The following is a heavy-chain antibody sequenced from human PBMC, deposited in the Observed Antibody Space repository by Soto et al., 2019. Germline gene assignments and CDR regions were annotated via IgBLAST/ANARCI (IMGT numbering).Heavy chain of an antibody. CDR1: GGSFSGYY. CDR3: ARVFSDSSSFFDP. CDR2: INHSGST. V-gene: IGHV4-34*01. Sequence: SETLSLTCAVYGGSFSGYYWNWIRQPPGKGLEWIGEINHSGSTNYNPSLKSRVTISVDTSKNQFSLKLSSVTAADTAVYYCARVFSDSSSFFDPWGQGTLVTVS. D-gene: IGHD6-13*01. J-gene: IGHJ5*02.